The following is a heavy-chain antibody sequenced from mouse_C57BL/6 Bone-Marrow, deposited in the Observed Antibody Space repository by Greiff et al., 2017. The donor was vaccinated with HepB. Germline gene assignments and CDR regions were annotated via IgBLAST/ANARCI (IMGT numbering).Heavy chain of an antibody. CDR2: ISYDGSN. V-gene: IGHV3-6*01. CDR1: GYSITSGYY. Sequence: EVKLQESGPGLVKPSQSLSLTCSVTGYSITSGYYWNWIRQFPGNKLEWMGYISYDGSNNYNPSLKNRISITRDTSKNQFFLKLNSVTTEDTATYYCANNYGSSLFAYWGQGTLVTVSA. J-gene: IGHJ3*01. CDR3: ANNYGSSLFAY. D-gene: IGHD1-1*01.